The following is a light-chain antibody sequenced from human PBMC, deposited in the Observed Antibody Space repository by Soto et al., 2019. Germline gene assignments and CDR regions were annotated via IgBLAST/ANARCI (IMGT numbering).Light chain of an antibody. CDR1: QSVTAGY. J-gene: IGKJ1*01. Sequence: EIVLTQSPGTLSLSPGERATLSCRASQSVTAGYFAWYQQKPGQAPRLLIYETSSRTTGIPDRFSGSGSGTDFTLTISRLEPEDFAVYYCRQYGNAPTFGQGTQVEIK. V-gene: IGKV3-20*01. CDR2: ETS. CDR3: RQYGNAPT.